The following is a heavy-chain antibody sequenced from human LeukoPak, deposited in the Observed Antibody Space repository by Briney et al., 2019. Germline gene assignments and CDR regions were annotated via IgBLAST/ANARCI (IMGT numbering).Heavy chain of an antibody. D-gene: IGHD3-16*01. V-gene: IGHV4-34*01. CDR2: INHSGST. J-gene: IGHJ5*02. CDR1: GGSFSGYY. CDR3: ASRRLRGQRWFDP. Sequence: PSETLSLTCAVYGGSFSGYYWSWIRQPPGKGLEWIGEINHSGSTNYNPSLKSRVTISVDTSKNQFSLKLSSVTAADTAVYYCASRRLRGQRWFDPWGQGTLVTVSS.